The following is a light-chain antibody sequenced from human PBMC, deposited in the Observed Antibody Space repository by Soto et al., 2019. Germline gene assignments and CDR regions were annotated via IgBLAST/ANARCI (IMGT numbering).Light chain of an antibody. Sequence: QSALTQPASVSGSPGQSLTISCTGTSSDVGRYNYVSWYQHHPGKAPKLMIYDVSHWPSGVSNRFSGSKSGNTASLTISGLQGEDEADYYYSSYGGASAPVLFGGGTKLTVL. V-gene: IGLV2-14*03. J-gene: IGLJ3*02. CDR2: DVS. CDR1: SSDVGRYNY. CDR3: SSYGGASAPVL.